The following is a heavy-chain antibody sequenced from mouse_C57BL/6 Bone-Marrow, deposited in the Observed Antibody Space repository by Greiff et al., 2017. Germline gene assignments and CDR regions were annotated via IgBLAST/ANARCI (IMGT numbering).Heavy chain of an antibody. J-gene: IGHJ3*01. CDR2: IDPEDGET. D-gene: IGHD2-3*01. CDR1: GFNIKDYY. CDR3: ARSGDGYYPPWFAY. V-gene: IGHV14-2*01. Sequence: EVMLVESGAELVKPGASVKLSCTASGFNIKDYYMHWVKQRTEQGLEWIRRIDPEDGETKYAPKFQGKATITADTSSNTAYLQLSSLTSEDTAVYYCARSGDGYYPPWFAYWGQGTLVTVSA.